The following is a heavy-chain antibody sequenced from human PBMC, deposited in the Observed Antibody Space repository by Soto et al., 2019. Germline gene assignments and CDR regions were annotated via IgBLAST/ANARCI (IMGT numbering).Heavy chain of an antibody. Sequence: ASVKVSCKAYEFSLTSHGISWVRQAPGQGLEWMGWISLYNGNTNYAQQFQGRVTMTTDTSTSTAYMERRSLRSDDTAMYFCAIYHMELLRFDYLGQGKLVTLSS. V-gene: IGHV1-18*04. CDR1: EFSLTSHG. D-gene: IGHD3-10*01. CDR2: ISLYNGNT. J-gene: IGHJ4*02. CDR3: AIYHMELLRFDY.